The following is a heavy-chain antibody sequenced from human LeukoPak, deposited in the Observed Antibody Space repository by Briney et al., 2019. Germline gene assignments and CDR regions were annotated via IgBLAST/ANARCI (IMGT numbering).Heavy chain of an antibody. CDR1: GFTFSSYA. D-gene: IGHD1-26*01. CDR3: AKCLSGSYSFRGY. V-gene: IGHV3-23*01. J-gene: IGHJ4*02. CDR2: ISGSGGST. Sequence: PGASLRLSCAASGFTFSSYAMSWVRQAPGKGLEWVSAISGSGGSTYYADSVKGRFTISRDNSKNTLYLQMNSLRAEDTAVYYCAKCLSGSYSFRGYWGQGTLVTVSS.